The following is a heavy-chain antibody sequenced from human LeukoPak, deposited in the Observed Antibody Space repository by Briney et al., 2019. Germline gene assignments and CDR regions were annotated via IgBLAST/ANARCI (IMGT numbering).Heavy chain of an antibody. CDR2: ISSSSSYI. CDR1: GFTFSSYT. V-gene: IGHV3-21*01. J-gene: IGHJ4*02. D-gene: IGHD1-1*01. CDR3: ATDESWNDC. Sequence: PGGSLRLSCAASGFTFSSYTMNWVRQAPEKGLEWVSSISSSSSYIYHADSVKGRFTISRDNAKNSLFLQMNSLRAEDTAVYYCATDESWNDCWGQGTLVTVSS.